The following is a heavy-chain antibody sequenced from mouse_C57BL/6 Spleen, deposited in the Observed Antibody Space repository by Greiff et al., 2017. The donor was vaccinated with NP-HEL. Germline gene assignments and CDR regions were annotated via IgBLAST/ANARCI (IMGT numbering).Heavy chain of an antibody. CDR1: GYTFTDYY. CDR2: IYPGSGNT. J-gene: IGHJ2*01. D-gene: IGHD1-1*01. CDR3: ARSGITTVVARNYFDY. V-gene: IGHV1-76*01. Sequence: VQLQQSGAELVRPGASVKLSCKASGYTFTDYYINWVKQRPGQGLEWIARIYPGSGNTYYNEKFKGKATLTAEKSSSTAYMQLSSLTSEDSAVYFCARSGITTVVARNYFDYGGQGTTLTVSS.